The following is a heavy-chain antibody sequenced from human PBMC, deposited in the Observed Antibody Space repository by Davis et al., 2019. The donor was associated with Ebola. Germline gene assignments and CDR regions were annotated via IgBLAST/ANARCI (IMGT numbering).Heavy chain of an antibody. D-gene: IGHD6-19*01. J-gene: IGHJ4*02. CDR1: GFTFSSYA. CDR2: ISGSGGST. Sequence: GESLKISCAASGFTFSSYAMSWVRQAPGKGLEWVSAISGSGGSTYYADSVKGRFTISRDNSKNTLYLQMNSLRAEDTAVYYCAKIQTVAGSPFDYWGQGTLVTVSS. CDR3: AKIQTVAGSPFDY. V-gene: IGHV3-23*01.